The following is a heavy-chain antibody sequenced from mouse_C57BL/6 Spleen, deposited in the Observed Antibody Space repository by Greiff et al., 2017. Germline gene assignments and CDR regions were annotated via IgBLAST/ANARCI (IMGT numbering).Heavy chain of an antibody. D-gene: IGHD2-1*01. V-gene: IGHV1-50*01. J-gene: IGHJ3*01. CDR1: GYTFTSYW. CDR3: ARGENGNSEAWFAY. CDR2: IDPADSYT. Sequence: QVQLQQPGAELVKPGASVKLSCKASGYTFTSYWMPWVKQRPGQGLEWIGEIDPADSYTNYNQKFKGKATLTVDTSSSTAYMQLSSLTSEDSAVYYCARGENGNSEAWFAYWGQGTLVTVSA.